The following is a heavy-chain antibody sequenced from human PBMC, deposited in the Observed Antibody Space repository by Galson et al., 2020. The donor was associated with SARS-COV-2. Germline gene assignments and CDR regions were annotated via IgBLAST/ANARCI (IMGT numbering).Heavy chain of an antibody. D-gene: IGHD7-27*01. CDR3: AKVTGDYRWEFGS. V-gene: IGHV3-23*01. CDR2: ISGRGENT. CDR1: GFTFSSYA. Sequence: GGSLRLSCEGFGFTFSSYAMNWVRQAPGKGLEWVAGISGRGENTFYADSVEGRFTISRDNSRNMLYLQMNNLRAGDTALYYCAKVTGDYRWEFGSGGQGVMVTVSS. J-gene: IGHJ4*02.